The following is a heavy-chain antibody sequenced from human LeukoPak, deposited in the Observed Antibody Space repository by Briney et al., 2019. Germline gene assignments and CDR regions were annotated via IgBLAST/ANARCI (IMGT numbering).Heavy chain of an antibody. D-gene: IGHD3-10*01. CDR3: ARHGSGSYSIYLDW. CDR2: ITSSGSTM. CDR1: GFTFSSFE. Sequence: GGSLRPSCAASGFTFSSFEMNWFRQAPGKGPEWISYITSSGSTMRYADSVKGRFTISRDNAKNSLYLQMSSLTAEDTAVYYCARHGSGSYSIYLDWWGQGTLVTVSS. V-gene: IGHV3-48*03. J-gene: IGHJ4*02.